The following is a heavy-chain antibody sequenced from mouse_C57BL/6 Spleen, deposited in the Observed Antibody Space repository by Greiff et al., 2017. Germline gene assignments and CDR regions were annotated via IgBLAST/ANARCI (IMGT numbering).Heavy chain of an antibody. CDR1: GYAFSSYW. CDR3: ARGVAYYRDYAMDY. D-gene: IGHD2-14*01. Sequence: QVQLQQSGAELVKPGASVKISCKASGYAFSSYWMNWVQQRPGKGLEWIGQIYPGDGDTNYNGKFKGKATLTADKSSSTAYMQLSSLTSEDSAVYFCARGVAYYRDYAMDYWGQGTSVTVSS. CDR2: IYPGDGDT. J-gene: IGHJ4*01. V-gene: IGHV1-80*01.